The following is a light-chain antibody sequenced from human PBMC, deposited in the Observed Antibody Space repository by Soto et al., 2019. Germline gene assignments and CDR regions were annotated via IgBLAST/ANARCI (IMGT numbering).Light chain of an antibody. V-gene: IGKV3-20*01. CDR3: QHYGTSAL. CDR2: AS. CDR1: QSVSDMY. J-gene: IGKJ3*01. Sequence: EIVLTQSPGTLSLSPGERATLSCRASQSVSDMYLAWYQQKPCQAPRLIIYASNRATGIPDRFSGSGSGTDFTLTISRLEPEDFAVYYCQHYGTSALFGPGTKVEIK.